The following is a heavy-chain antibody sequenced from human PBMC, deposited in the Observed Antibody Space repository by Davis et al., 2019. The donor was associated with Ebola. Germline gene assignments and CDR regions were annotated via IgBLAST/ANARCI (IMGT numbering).Heavy chain of an antibody. CDR1: GFTFSLYA. J-gene: IGHJ3*01. CDR2: ISESGGNV. CDR3: AKDLHDSSNYYAEGRDAFDV. Sequence: GESLKISCAASGFTFSLYAMSWVRQAPGKGLEWVSGISESGGNVYYGDSVKGRFTIYRDNSKNTLYLQMNSLRGEDTAVYYCAKDLHDSSNYYAEGRDAFDVWGHGTQVTVSS. D-gene: IGHD3-22*01. V-gene: IGHV3-23*01.